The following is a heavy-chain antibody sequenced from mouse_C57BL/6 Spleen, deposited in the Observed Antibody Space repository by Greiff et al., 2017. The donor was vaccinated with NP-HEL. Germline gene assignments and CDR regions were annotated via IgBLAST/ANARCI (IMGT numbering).Heavy chain of an antibody. V-gene: IGHV1-47*01. Sequence: QVQLKQSGAELVKPGASVKMSCKASGYTFTTYPIEWMKQNHGKSLEWIGNFHPYNDDTKYNEKFKGKATLTVEKSFSTVYLELSRLTSDDSAVYYCARRGYGYDWFAYWGQGTLVTVSA. CDR3: ARRGYGYDWFAY. D-gene: IGHD2-2*01. CDR2: FHPYNDDT. J-gene: IGHJ3*01. CDR1: GYTFTTYP.